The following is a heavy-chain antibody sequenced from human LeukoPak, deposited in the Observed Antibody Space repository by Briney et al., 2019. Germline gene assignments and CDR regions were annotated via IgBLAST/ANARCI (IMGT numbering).Heavy chain of an antibody. J-gene: IGHJ4*02. CDR2: ISYDGSNK. CDR3: AKDRDTAMVFFQGYFDY. CDR1: GFTFSSYG. D-gene: IGHD5-18*01. V-gene: IGHV3-30*18. Sequence: QSGGSLRLSCAASGFTFSSYGMHWVRQAPGKGLEWVAVISYDGSNKYYADSVKGRFTISRDNSKNTLYLQMNSLRAEDTAVYYCAKDRDTAMVFFQGYFDYWGQGTLVTVSS.